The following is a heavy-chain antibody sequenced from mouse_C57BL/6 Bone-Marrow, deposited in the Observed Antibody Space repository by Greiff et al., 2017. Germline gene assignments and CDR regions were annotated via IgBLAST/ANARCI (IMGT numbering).Heavy chain of an antibody. J-gene: IGHJ4*01. Sequence: EVQRVESGEGLVKPGGSLKLSCAASGFTFSSYAMSWVRQTPEKRLEWVAYISSGGDYIYYADTVKGRFTISRDNARNTLYLQMSSLKSEDTAMYYCTRITTVVYYYAMDYWGQGTSVTVSS. CDR1: GFTFSSYA. CDR3: TRITTVVYYYAMDY. V-gene: IGHV5-9-1*02. D-gene: IGHD1-1*01. CDR2: ISSGGDYI.